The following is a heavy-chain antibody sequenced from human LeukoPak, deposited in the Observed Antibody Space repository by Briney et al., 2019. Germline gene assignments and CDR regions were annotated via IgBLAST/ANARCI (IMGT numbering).Heavy chain of an antibody. CDR1: GYTFTGYY. D-gene: IGHD3-16*01. J-gene: IGHJ4*02. CDR2: INPNNGDT. Sequence: ASVKVSCKASGYTFTGYYMHWVRQAPAQGLEWMGWINPNNGDTNYAQKFQGRVTMTRDTSISTAYIELSRLRSDDTAVYYCARDRGRAMGVDYWGQGTLVTVSS. V-gene: IGHV1-2*02. CDR3: ARDRGRAMGVDY.